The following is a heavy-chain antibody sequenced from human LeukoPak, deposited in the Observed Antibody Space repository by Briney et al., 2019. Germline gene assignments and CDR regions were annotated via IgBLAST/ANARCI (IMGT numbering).Heavy chain of an antibody. CDR3: ATYRWYRLAY. J-gene: IGHJ4*02. CDR1: GCTFSDSF. CDR2: SRNKADSYTA. D-gene: IGHD6-13*01. Sequence: RAGGALRLSCAASGCTFSDSFMSWVRQAPGKGLEWGGRSRNKADSYTAEYAASVKGRFTISRDESKNSLYLQISSMAPEDAAVYYCATYRWYRLAYWGKGSLVTVSS. V-gene: IGHV3-72*01.